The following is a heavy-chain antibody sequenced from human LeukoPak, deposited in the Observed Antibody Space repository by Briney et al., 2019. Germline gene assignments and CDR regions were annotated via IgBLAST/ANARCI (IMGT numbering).Heavy chain of an antibody. Sequence: PGGSLRLSCAASGYTFSSYSINWVRQAPGTGLEWVSSISVGSNYIYYSDSVRGRFSISRDDARNSLYLQMDSLRGDDTAVYYCARLRRNSDRSGYYYYYDYWGQGTLVTVSS. D-gene: IGHD3-22*01. V-gene: IGHV3-21*01. CDR1: GYTFSSYS. J-gene: IGHJ4*02. CDR3: ARLRRNSDRSGYYYYYDY. CDR2: ISVGSNYI.